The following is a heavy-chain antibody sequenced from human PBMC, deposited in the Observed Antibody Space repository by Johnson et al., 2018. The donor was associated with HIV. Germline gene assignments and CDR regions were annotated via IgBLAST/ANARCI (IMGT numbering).Heavy chain of an antibody. V-gene: IGHV3-30*14. Sequence: QVQLVESGGGLVKPGGSLRLSCAASGFTFSDYYMTWIRQAPGKGLEWVAVISKDGANNYHADSVKGRFTISRDNSKNTLYLQMNSLRAEDTAVYFCASQVRGLRLGVDAFDIWGQGTMVTVSS. CDR1: GFTFSDYY. D-gene: IGHD3-16*01. CDR2: ISKDGANN. CDR3: ASQVRGLRLGVDAFDI. J-gene: IGHJ3*02.